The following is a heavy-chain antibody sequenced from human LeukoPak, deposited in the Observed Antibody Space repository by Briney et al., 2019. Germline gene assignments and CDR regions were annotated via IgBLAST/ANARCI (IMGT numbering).Heavy chain of an antibody. CDR1: GYSISSGYY. Sequence: SETLSLTCTVSGYSISSGYYWCWIRQPPGKGLEWIGSIYHSGSIYYNPSLKSRVTISVDTSKNQFSLKLSSVTAADTAVYYCARDLVGATGDLDYWGQGTLVTVSS. J-gene: IGHJ4*02. CDR2: IYHSGSI. CDR3: ARDLVGATGDLDY. V-gene: IGHV4-38-2*02. D-gene: IGHD1-26*01.